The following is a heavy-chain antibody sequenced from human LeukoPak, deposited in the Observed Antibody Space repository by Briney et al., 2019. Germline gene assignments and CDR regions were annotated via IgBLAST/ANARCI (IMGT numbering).Heavy chain of an antibody. CDR2: ISGSGDST. V-gene: IGHV3-23*01. Sequence: PGGSLRLSCEVSGFTFSSYAMSWVRQAPGKGLEWVSGISGSGDSTYYADSVKGRFTISRDNSKNTLYLQMNSLRAEDTAVYYCAKDRIRELLLWFDPWGQGTLVTVSS. CDR1: GFTFSSYA. CDR3: AKDRIRELLLWFDP. J-gene: IGHJ5*02. D-gene: IGHD1-26*01.